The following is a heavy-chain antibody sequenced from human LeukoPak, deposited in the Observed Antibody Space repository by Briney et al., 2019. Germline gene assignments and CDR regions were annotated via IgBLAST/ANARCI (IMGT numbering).Heavy chain of an antibody. CDR3: VKKGSSWSPRFDP. V-gene: IGHV3-23*01. CDR1: GFTFSRSD. CDR2: ISASGGAT. Sequence: GGPLRLSCEASGFTFSRSDMIWVRQAPGKGLEWVSIISASGGATFYADSVRGRFTISRDNSDNILYLQLNSLRAEDTALYHCVKKGSSWSPRFDPWGQGTLVTVSS. D-gene: IGHD6-13*01. J-gene: IGHJ5*02.